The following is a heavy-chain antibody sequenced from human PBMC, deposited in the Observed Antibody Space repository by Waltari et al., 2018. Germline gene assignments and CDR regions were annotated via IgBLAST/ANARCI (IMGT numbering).Heavy chain of an antibody. Sequence: EVQLVESGGGLVQPGGSLRLSCAASGFTFSSYEMNWVRQAPGKGLEWFSYISSSGSTIYYADSVKGRFTISRDNAKNSLYLQMNSLRAEDTAVYYCARSGYSYPTGTFDIWGQGTMVTVSS. J-gene: IGHJ3*02. V-gene: IGHV3-48*03. CDR3: ARSGYSYPTGTFDI. CDR2: ISSSGSTI. CDR1: GFTFSSYE. D-gene: IGHD5-18*01.